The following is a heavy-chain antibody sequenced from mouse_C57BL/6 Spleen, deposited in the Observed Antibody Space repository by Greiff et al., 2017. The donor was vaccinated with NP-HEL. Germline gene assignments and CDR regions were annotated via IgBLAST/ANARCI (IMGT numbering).Heavy chain of an antibody. D-gene: IGHD1-1*01. CDR3: ARGELLRYRYFDV. CDR1: GFTFSSYA. J-gene: IGHJ1*03. Sequence: EVNLLDSGGGLVKPVWSLKLSCAASGFTFSSYAMSWVRQTPEKRLEWVATISDGGSYTYYPDNVKGRFTISRDNAKNNLYLQMSHLKSEDTAMYYCARGELLRYRYFDVWGTGTTVTVSS. CDR2: ISDGGSYT. V-gene: IGHV5-4*03.